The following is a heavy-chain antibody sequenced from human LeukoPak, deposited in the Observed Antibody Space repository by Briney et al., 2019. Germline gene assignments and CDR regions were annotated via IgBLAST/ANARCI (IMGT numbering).Heavy chain of an antibody. J-gene: IGHJ4*02. D-gene: IGHD3-3*01. CDR3: AKGSAYADF. CDR1: GFTFSSYV. V-gene: IGHV3-23*01. Sequence: GGSLRLSCAASGFTFSSYVMSWVPQAPGKGLEWVSTISGSGGSTYYADSVKGRFTISRDNPKNTLSLQMNSLRAEDTAVYYCAKGSAYADFWGQGTLVTVSS. CDR2: ISGSGGST.